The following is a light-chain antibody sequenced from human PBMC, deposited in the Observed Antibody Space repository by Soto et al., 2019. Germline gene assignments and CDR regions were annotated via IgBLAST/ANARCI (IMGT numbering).Light chain of an antibody. CDR1: QSVSNY. Sequence: EIVLTQSPATLSLSPGERATLSCMASQSVSNYLAWYQQKPGQAPRLLIYGASNRATGIPARFTGSGSGTVFSLTISSLEPEDFAVYYCHHRGEWPRTFGQGTKLEIK. V-gene: IGKV3-11*01. J-gene: IGKJ2*01. CDR3: HHRGEWPRT. CDR2: GAS.